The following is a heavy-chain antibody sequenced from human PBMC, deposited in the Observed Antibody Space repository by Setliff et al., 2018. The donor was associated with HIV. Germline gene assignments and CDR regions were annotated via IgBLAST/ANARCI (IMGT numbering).Heavy chain of an antibody. Sequence: PGGSLRLSCAASGFTFSDHYMDWVRQAPGKGLEWVGRMRNKDYSYITDYAASVKGRLTISRDDLKNSLFLQMNSLKTEDTAVYYCTRNQGSSFGHGFDYWGRGTLVTVSS. J-gene: IGHJ4*02. CDR1: GFTFSDHY. CDR3: TRNQGSSFGHGFDY. V-gene: IGHV3-72*01. D-gene: IGHD3-3*01. CDR2: MRNKDYSYIT.